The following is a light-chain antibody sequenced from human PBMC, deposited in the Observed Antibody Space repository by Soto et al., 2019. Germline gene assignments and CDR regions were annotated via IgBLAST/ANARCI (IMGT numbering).Light chain of an antibody. CDR2: AAS. J-gene: IGKJ1*01. CDR3: QHSYSTPWT. V-gene: IGKV1-39*01. CDR1: QSISSY. Sequence: DIQMTQSPSSLSASVGDRVTITCLASQSISSYLNWYQQKPGKAPKLLIYAASSLQSGVPSRFSGSGSRTDLTLTISSLQPEDFATHYCQHSYSTPWTCGQGTKVDI.